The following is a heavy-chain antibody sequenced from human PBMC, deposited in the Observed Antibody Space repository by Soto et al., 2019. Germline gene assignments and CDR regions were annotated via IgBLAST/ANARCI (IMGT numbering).Heavy chain of an antibody. CDR2: MNPNSGNT. J-gene: IGHJ2*01. CDR1: GYTVTSYD. CDR3: ARRGIAAAGYYYYYYFDL. D-gene: IGHD6-13*01. Sequence: VKVSCKASGYTVTSYDINWVRQATGQGLEWMGWMNPNSGNTGYAQKFQGRVTMTRNTSISTAYMELSSLGSEDTAVYYCARRGIAAAGYYYYYYFDLWGRGTLVTVSS. V-gene: IGHV1-8*01.